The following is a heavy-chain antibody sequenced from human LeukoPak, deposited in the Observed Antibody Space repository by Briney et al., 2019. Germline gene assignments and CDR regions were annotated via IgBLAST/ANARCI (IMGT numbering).Heavy chain of an antibody. V-gene: IGHV3-11*06. CDR2: ISSSSSYI. Sequence: PGGSLRLSCAASGFTFSDYYMSWIRQAPGKGLEWVSSISSSSSYIYYADSVKGRFTISRDNAKNSLYLQMNSLRAEDTAVYYCATAMVRGGMGPYYFDYWGQGTLVTVSS. CDR3: ATAMVRGGMGPYYFDY. CDR1: GFTFSDYY. J-gene: IGHJ4*02. D-gene: IGHD3-10*01.